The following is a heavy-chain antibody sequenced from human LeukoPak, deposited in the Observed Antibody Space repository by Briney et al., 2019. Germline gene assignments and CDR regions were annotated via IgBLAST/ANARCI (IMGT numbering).Heavy chain of an antibody. CDR3: ARGDYYYTLDY. D-gene: IGHD3-22*01. CDR1: GFTFDDYA. V-gene: IGHV3-9*01. Sequence: PGRSLRLSCAASGFTFDDYAMHWVRQAPGKGLEWVSGISWNSGSIGYADSVKGRFTISRDNAKNTLYLQMNSLRAEDTAVYYCARGDYYYTLDYWGQGTLVTVSS. J-gene: IGHJ4*02. CDR2: ISWNSGSI.